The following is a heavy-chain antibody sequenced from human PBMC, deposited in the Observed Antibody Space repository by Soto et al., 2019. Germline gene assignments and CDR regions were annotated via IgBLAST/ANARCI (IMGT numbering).Heavy chain of an antibody. J-gene: IGHJ6*02. V-gene: IGHV5-51*01. CDR2: IYPGDSDT. Sequence: GESLKISCKGSGYSFTSYWICCGLEMPGKGLEWMGIIYPGDSDTRYSPSFQGQVTISADKSISTAYLQWSSLKASDTAMYYCARGEISSLYYYYGMDVWGQGTTVTVSS. D-gene: IGHD2-15*01. CDR1: GYSFTSYW. CDR3: ARGEISSLYYYYGMDV.